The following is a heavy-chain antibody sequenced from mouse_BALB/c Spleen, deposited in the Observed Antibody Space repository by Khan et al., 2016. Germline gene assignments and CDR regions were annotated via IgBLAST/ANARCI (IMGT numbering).Heavy chain of an antibody. J-gene: IGHJ2*01. Sequence: EVQLQESGPGLVKPSQSLSLTCSVTGYSITSGYYWNWIRQFPGNKLEWMGYISYDGSNNYKPSLKNRISITRDTSKNQFFLKLNSVTTEDTATYYCAGDSYYFDYWGQGTTLTVSS. CDR1: GYSITSGYY. CDR3: AGDSYYFDY. V-gene: IGHV3-6*02. CDR2: ISYDGSN.